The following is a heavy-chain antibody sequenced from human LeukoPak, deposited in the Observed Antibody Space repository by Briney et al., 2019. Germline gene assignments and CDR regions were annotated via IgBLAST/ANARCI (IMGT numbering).Heavy chain of an antibody. V-gene: IGHV3-48*01. CDR1: GFTFSSYS. D-gene: IGHD3-9*01. J-gene: IGHJ3*02. CDR3: ASDYATINDAFDI. CDR2: ISSSSTI. Sequence: PGGSLRLSCAASGFTFSSYSMNWVRQAPGKGLEWVSYISSSSTIYYADSVKGRFTISRDNAKNSLYLQMNSLRAEDTAVYYCASDYATINDAFDIWGQGTMVTVSS.